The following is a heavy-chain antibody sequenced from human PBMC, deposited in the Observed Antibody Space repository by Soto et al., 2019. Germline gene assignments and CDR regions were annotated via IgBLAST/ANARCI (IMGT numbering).Heavy chain of an antibody. J-gene: IGHJ6*02. CDR1: GFTFSSYA. CDR3: ARDPPAPSTWYGMDV. Sequence: GGSLRLSCAASGFTFSSYAMHWVRQAPGKGLEWVAVISYDGSNKYYADSVKGRFTISRDNSKNTLYLQMNSLRAEDTAVYYCARDPPAPSTWYGMDVWGQGTTVTVSS. D-gene: IGHD1-26*01. CDR2: ISYDGSNK. V-gene: IGHV3-30-3*01.